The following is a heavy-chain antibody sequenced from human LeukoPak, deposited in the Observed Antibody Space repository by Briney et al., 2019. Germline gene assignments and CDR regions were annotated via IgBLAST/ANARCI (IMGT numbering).Heavy chain of an antibody. CDR2: INHSGST. J-gene: IGHJ4*02. D-gene: IGHD3-3*01. CDR1: GGSFSGYY. V-gene: IGHV4-34*01. Sequence: SETLSLTCAVYGGSFSGYYLSWIRQPPGKGLEWIGEINHSGSTNYNQSLQSRVTISVETSKNQFSLKLSSVTAAHPAVYYCARENYDFGSGYHFADWGQGTLVTVSS. CDR3: ARENYDFGSGYHFAD.